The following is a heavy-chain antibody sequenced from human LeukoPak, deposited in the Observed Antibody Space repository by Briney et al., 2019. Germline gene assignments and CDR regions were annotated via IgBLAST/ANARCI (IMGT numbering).Heavy chain of an antibody. CDR2: ISAYNGNT. J-gene: IGHJ6*03. Sequence: GASVKVSCKASGYTFTSYGISWVRQAPGQGLEWMGWISAYNGNTNYAQKLQGRVTMTTDTSTSTAYMELRSLRSDDTAVYYCAREDRGSSWYYYYMDVWGKGTTVTVSS. V-gene: IGHV1-18*01. D-gene: IGHD6-13*01. CDR3: AREDRGSSWYYYYMDV. CDR1: GYTFTSYG.